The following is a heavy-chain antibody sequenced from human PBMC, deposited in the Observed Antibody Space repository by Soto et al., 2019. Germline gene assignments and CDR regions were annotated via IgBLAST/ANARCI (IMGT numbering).Heavy chain of an antibody. CDR3: ARDRGTVGYYYYYYMDV. Sequence: HGGSLRLSCAASGFTFSSYGMHWVRQAPGKGLEWVAIIWYDGSNKYYADSVKGRFTISRDNSKNTLYLQMNSLRAEDTAVYYCARDRGTVGYYYYYYMDVWGKGTTVTVSS. CDR2: IWYDGSNK. V-gene: IGHV3-33*01. J-gene: IGHJ6*03. CDR1: GFTFSSYG. D-gene: IGHD4-17*01.